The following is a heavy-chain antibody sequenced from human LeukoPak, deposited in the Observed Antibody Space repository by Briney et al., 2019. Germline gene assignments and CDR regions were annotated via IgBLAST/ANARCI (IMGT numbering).Heavy chain of an antibody. J-gene: IGHJ4*02. Sequence: SETLSLTCTVSGGSISSSNYYWGWIRQPPGKGLECIGSIYYSGSTYYNPSLKSRVTISVDTSKNQFSLKLSSVTAADTAVYYCARFHSGYYYFDYWGQGTLVTVSS. CDR1: GGSISSSNYY. CDR2: IYYSGST. D-gene: IGHD3-22*01. CDR3: ARFHSGYYYFDY. V-gene: IGHV4-39*01.